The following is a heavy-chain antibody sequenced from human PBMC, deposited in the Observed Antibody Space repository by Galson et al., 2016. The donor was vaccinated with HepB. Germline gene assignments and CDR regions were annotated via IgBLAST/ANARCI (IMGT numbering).Heavy chain of an antibody. CDR1: GGSISSSSHY. CDR3: ARGGRGGWPQNWFDP. V-gene: IGHV4-39*07. CDR2: INHSGST. J-gene: IGHJ5*02. Sequence: SETLSLTCTVSGGSISSSSHYWGWIRQPPGKGLEWIGEINHSGSTNYNPSLKSRVTISVDTSKNQFSLKLSSVTAADTAVYYCARGGRGGWPQNWFDPWGQGTLVTVSS. D-gene: IGHD3-16*01.